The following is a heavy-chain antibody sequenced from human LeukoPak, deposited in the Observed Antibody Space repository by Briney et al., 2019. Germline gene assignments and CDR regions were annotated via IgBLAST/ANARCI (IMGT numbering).Heavy chain of an antibody. V-gene: IGHV3-7*01. CDR1: GFTFSNYW. CDR2: IKADGSES. J-gene: IGHJ4*02. D-gene: IGHD1-20*01. Sequence: PGGSLRLSCAASGFTFSNYWMSWVRQAPGKGLEWVANIKADGSESYYVDPVKGRFTISRDNAKNSLYLQMNSLRAEDTAVYYCARYGITATFDYWGQGTLVTVSS. CDR3: ARYGITATFDY.